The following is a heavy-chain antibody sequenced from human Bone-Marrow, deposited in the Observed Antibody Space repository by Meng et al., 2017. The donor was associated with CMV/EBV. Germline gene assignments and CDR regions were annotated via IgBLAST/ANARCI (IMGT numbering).Heavy chain of an antibody. CDR2: IRYDGSNK. CDR1: GFTFSSYG. D-gene: IGHD3-9*01. J-gene: IGHJ4*02. Sequence: GESLKISCAASGFTFSSYGMHWVRQAPGKGLEWVAFIRYDGSNKYYADSVKGRFTISRDNSKNTLYLQMNSLRAEDTAVYYCVREGNYDILTGYSFDYWGQGTLVTVSS. V-gene: IGHV3-30*02. CDR3: VREGNYDILTGYSFDY.